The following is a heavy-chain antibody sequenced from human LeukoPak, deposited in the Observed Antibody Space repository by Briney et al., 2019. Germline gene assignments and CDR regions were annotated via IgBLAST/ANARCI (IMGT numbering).Heavy chain of an antibody. CDR1: GFTFSSCE. J-gene: IGHJ4*02. D-gene: IGHD5-12*01. Sequence: PGGSLRLSCAASGFTFSSCEMNWVRQAPGKGLEWVAYISSSGFTNYYANSMKGRFTISRDNAEDSLYLQMNSLRAEDTAVYYCARDPGSGYEEHFDYWGQGTLVTVSS. CDR3: ARDPGSGYEEHFDY. V-gene: IGHV3-48*03. CDR2: ISSSGFTN.